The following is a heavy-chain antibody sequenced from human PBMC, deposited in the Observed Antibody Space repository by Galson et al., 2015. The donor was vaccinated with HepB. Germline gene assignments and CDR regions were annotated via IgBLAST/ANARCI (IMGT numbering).Heavy chain of an antibody. CDR3: ARARVGRPGAGHNSGWYGGWFDP. D-gene: IGHD6-19*01. Sequence: CAISGDSVSSNIAAWNWIRQSPWRGLEWLGRTYYRSKWYNDYAISVKSRITINPDTSKNQFSLQLNSVTPEDTAVYYCARARVGRPGAGHNSGWYGGWFDPWGQGTLVTVSS. J-gene: IGHJ5*02. CDR2: TYYRSKWYN. V-gene: IGHV6-1*01. CDR1: GDSVSSNIAA.